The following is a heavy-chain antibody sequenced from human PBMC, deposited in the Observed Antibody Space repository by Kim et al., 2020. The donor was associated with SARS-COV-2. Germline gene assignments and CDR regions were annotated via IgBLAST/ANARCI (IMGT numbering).Heavy chain of an antibody. V-gene: IGHV3-33*06. CDR2: IWYDGSNK. Sequence: GGSLRLSCAASGFTFSSYGMHWVRQAPGKGLEWVAVIWYDGSNKYYADSVKGRFTISRDNSKNTLYLQMNSLRAEDTAVYYCAKDDGGYCSSTSCYAGIVMGVFDYWGQGTLVTVSS. CDR1: GFTFSSYG. CDR3: AKDDGGYCSSTSCYAGIVMGVFDY. D-gene: IGHD2-2*03. J-gene: IGHJ4*02.